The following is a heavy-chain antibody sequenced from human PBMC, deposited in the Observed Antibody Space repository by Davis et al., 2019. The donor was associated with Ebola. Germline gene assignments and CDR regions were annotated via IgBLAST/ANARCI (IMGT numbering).Heavy chain of an antibody. CDR3: AKDVLAVAGTGV. J-gene: IGHJ4*02. Sequence: GESLKISCVASGFTFSSYGLHWVRQAPGKGLEWVAVISYDGSNKYYADSVKGRFTISRDNSKNTLYLQMNSLRAEDTAVYYCAKDVLAVAGTGVWGQGTLVTVSS. CDR1: GFTFSSYG. D-gene: IGHD6-19*01. V-gene: IGHV3-30*18. CDR2: ISYDGSNK.